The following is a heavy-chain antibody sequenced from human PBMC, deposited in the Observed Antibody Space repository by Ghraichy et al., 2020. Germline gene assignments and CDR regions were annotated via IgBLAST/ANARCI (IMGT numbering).Heavy chain of an antibody. J-gene: IGHJ3*02. V-gene: IGHV1-69*13. CDR1: GGTFSSYA. D-gene: IGHD3-3*01. CDR3: ARAGTIFGVVRDAFDI. Sequence: AVKVSCKASGGTFSSYAISWVRQAPGQGLEWMGGIIPIFGTANYAQKFQGRVTITADESTSTAYMELSSLRSEDTAVYYCARAGTIFGVVRDAFDIWGQGTMVTVSS. CDR2: IIPIFGTA.